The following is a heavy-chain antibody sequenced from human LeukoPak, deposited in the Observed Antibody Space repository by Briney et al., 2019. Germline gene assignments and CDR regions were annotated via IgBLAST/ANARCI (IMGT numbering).Heavy chain of an antibody. CDR1: GGSISSGGYS. Sequence: PSETLSLTCAVSGGSISSGGYSWSWIRQPPGKGLEWIGYIYHSGSTYYNPSLKSRVTISVDRSKNQFSLKLSSVTAADTAVYYCARRTAYGSGFQHWGQGTLVTVSS. V-gene: IGHV4-30-2*01. D-gene: IGHD6-19*01. CDR3: ARRTAYGSGFQH. J-gene: IGHJ1*01. CDR2: IYHSGST.